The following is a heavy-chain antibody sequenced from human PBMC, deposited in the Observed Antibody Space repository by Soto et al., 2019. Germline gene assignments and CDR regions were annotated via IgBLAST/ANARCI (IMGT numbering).Heavy chain of an antibody. Sequence: GASVKVSCKASGGTFSSYAISWVRQAPGQGLEWMGGIIPIFGTANYAQKFQGRVTITADGSTSTAYMELSSLRSEDTAVYYCARGLYSNSYYYYYYGMDVWGQGTTVTVSS. CDR1: GGTFSSYA. D-gene: IGHD4-4*01. CDR2: IIPIFGTA. J-gene: IGHJ6*02. CDR3: ARGLYSNSYYYYYYGMDV. V-gene: IGHV1-69*13.